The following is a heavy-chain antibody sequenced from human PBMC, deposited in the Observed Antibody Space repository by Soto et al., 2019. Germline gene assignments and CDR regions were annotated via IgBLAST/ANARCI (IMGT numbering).Heavy chain of an antibody. V-gene: IGHV1-3*01. CDR3: ARDRVGVVGATGAFDI. CDR1: GYTFTNYA. Sequence: QVQLVQSGAEVKKPGASVKISCKASGYTFTNYAIHWVRQAPGQRLEWMGWINAGNGDTKYSQKFQGRATINRDTSATTAYMELSSLRSEDTAVYYCARDRVGVVGATGAFDIWGQGTTVIVSS. J-gene: IGHJ3*02. CDR2: INAGNGDT. D-gene: IGHD2-15*01.